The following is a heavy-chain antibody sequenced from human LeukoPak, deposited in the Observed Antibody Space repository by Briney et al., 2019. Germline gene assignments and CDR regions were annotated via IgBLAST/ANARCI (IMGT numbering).Heavy chain of an antibody. J-gene: IGHJ6*03. CDR1: GYTFTGYY. CDR3: ARNKRGCSSTSCYSDYYYYYMDV. Sequence: SVKVSCKASGYTFTGYYMHWVRQAPGQGLEWMGGIIPIFGTANYAQKFQGRVTITADESTSTAYMELSSLRSEDTAAYYCARNKRGCSSTSCYSDYYYYYMDVWGNGTTVTVSS. D-gene: IGHD2-2*02. CDR2: IIPIFGTA. V-gene: IGHV1-69*13.